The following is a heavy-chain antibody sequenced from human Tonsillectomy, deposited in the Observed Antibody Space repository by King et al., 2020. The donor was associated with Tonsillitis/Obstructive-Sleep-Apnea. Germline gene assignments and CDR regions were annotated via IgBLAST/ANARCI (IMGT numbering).Heavy chain of an antibody. Sequence: QLVQSGAEVKKPGASVKVSCKASGYTFTSYDITWVRQAPGQGLEWMGWSRPYNGDTNYAQKLQGRVTMTSDTSTSTAYMELRSLRSDDTAVYYCARDYYDSSGYYHGYFQHWGQGTLVPVSS. CDR1: GYTFTSYD. CDR3: ARDYYDSSGYYHGYFQH. D-gene: IGHD3-22*01. J-gene: IGHJ1*01. CDR2: SRPYNGDT. V-gene: IGHV1-18*01.